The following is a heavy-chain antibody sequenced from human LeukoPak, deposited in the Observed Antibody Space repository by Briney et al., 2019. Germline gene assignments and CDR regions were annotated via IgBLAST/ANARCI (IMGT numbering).Heavy chain of an antibody. CDR3: ARDRPHNWFDP. Sequence: PGGSLRLSCAASGFTFSSYWMHWVRQAPGKGLVWVSRIDNDGRDTTYADSVRGRFTISRDNGKNTVYLQMNSLRPEDTAVYYCARDRPHNWFDPWGQGTLVTASS. CDR2: IDNDGRDT. J-gene: IGHJ5*02. CDR1: GFTFSSYW. V-gene: IGHV3-74*01.